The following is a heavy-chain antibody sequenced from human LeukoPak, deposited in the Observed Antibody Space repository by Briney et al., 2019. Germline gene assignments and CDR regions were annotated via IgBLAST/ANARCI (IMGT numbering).Heavy chain of an antibody. CDR1: GFTFSSYA. CDR2: ISGSGGST. Sequence: GGSLRLSCAASGFTFSSYAMSWVRQAPGKGLEWVSAISGSGGSTYYADSVKGRFTISRDNSKNMVFLQMNSLRPEDTALYHCAKEAYDSRGYRYFDYWGQGTLVTVSS. J-gene: IGHJ4*02. D-gene: IGHD3-22*01. V-gene: IGHV3-23*01. CDR3: AKEAYDSRGYRYFDY.